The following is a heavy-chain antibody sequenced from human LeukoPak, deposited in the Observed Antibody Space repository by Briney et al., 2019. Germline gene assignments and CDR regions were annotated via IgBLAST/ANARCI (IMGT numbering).Heavy chain of an antibody. J-gene: IGHJ5*01. V-gene: IGHV3-48*01. CDR2: INSGGSAV. Sequence: GGSLRLSCAASGFTFSTYNMLWVRQTPGKGLEWLFYINSGGSAVHYADSVKDRFTFYRDNAKNSLYLQMNSLRVEDTGIYYCARVGSRGDWFDYWGQGTRVTVSS. CDR1: GFTFSTYN. CDR3: ARVGSRGDWFDY. D-gene: IGHD1-26*01.